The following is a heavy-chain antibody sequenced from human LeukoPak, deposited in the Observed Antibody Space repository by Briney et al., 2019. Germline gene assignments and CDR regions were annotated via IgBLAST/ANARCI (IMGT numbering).Heavy chain of an antibody. CDR3: AGQASTSGIAVNY. J-gene: IGHJ4*02. Sequence: SVKVSCKASGGTFSSYAISWVRQAPGQGLEWMGRIIPILGIANYAQKFQGRVTITADKSTSTAYMELSSLRSEDTAVYYCAGQASTSGIAVNYWGQGTLVTVSS. CDR2: IIPILGIA. V-gene: IGHV1-69*04. CDR1: GGTFSSYA. D-gene: IGHD6-19*01.